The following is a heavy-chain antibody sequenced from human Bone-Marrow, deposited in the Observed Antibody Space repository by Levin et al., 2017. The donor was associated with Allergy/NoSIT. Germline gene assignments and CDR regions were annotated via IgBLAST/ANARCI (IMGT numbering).Heavy chain of an antibody. CDR1: GFTFGSYW. CDR3: ASKDCSGTCYSYYYYGMDV. Sequence: PGESLKISCTASGFTFGSYWMTWVRQAPGRGLEWVANIKQDGNEKFYVDSVKGRFTISRDNAKNSLYLQMDSLRVEDTAVYYCASKDCSGTCYSYYYYGMDVWGQGTTVTVSS. J-gene: IGHJ6*02. V-gene: IGHV3-7*01. CDR2: IKQDGNEK. D-gene: IGHD2-21*01.